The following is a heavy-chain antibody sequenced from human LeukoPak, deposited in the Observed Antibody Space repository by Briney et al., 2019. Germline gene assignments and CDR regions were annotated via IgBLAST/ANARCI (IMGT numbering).Heavy chain of an antibody. CDR3: ARFYCSGGSCYQAPSFYGMDV. CDR1: GYTLTELS. J-gene: IGHJ6*02. V-gene: IGHV1-24*01. CDR2: FDPEDGET. D-gene: IGHD2-15*01. Sequence: ASVKVSCKVSGYTLTELSMHWVRQAPGKGLEWMGGFDPEDGETIYAQKFQGRVTMTEDTSTDTAYMELSSLRSEDTAVYYCARFYCSGGSCYQAPSFYGMDVWGQGTTVTVSS.